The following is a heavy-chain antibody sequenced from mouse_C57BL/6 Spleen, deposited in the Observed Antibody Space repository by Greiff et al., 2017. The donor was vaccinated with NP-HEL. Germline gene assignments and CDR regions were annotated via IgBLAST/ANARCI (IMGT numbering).Heavy chain of an antibody. J-gene: IGHJ4*01. Sequence: VQLKQSGPELVKPGASVKIPCKASGYTFTDYNMDWVKQSHGKSLEWIGEINPSTGGTTYNQKFKAKATLTVDKSSSTAYMQLKSLTSEDSAVYYCARGYYGSSTRAMDYWGQGTSVTVSS. CDR2: INPSTGGT. D-gene: IGHD1-1*01. CDR1: GYTFTDYN. CDR3: ARGYYGSSTRAMDY. V-gene: IGHV1-42*01.